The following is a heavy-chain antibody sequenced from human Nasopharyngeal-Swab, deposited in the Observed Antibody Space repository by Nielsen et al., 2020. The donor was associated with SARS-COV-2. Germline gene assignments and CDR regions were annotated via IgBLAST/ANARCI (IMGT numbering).Heavy chain of an antibody. CDR3: ARGEVPTFADY. D-gene: IGHD2-2*01. V-gene: IGHV1-18*01. J-gene: IGHJ4*02. Sequence: VRQMPGKGLEWMGWMNPNSGNTNYAQKVQGRVTLTTDTSTSTAYMELRSLRSDDTAVYYCARGEVPTFADYWGQGTLVTVSS. CDR2: MNPNSGNT.